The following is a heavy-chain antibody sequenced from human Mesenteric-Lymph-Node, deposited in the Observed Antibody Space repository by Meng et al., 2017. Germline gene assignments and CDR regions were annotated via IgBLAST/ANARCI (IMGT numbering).Heavy chain of an antibody. V-gene: IGHV4-34*01. CDR2: INHSGST. J-gene: IGHJ5*02. CDR1: GVSVSGYY. CDR3: ARGQYRFDP. Sequence: QVQLPQCGPGLLKALETLSLACAAYGVSVSGYYWSWIRQPPGKGLEWIGEINHSGSTNYNPSLKSRVTISVDTSKNQFSLKLSSVTAADTAVYYCARGQYRFDPWGQGTLVTVSS. D-gene: IGHD2-2*01.